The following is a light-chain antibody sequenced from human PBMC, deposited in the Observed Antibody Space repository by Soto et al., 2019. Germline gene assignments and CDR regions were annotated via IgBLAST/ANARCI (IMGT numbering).Light chain of an antibody. CDR3: AAWDDSLNGLWV. CDR1: SSNIGSNT. J-gene: IGLJ3*02. Sequence: QSVLTQPPSASGTPGQRVTISCSGSSSNIGSNTVNWYQQLPGTAPKLLIYINNQRPSGVPDRFSGSKSGTSASLAISGLQSEDEADYYCAAWDDSLNGLWVFGGGTKLTVL. CDR2: INN. V-gene: IGLV1-44*01.